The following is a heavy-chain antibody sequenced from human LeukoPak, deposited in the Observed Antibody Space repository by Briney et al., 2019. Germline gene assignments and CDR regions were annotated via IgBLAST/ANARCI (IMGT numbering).Heavy chain of an antibody. CDR3: ARFGRVGATTIGYYFDY. Sequence: SETLSLTCAVYGGSFSGYYWSWIRQPPGKGLEWIGEINHSGSTNYNPSLKSRVTISVDTSKNQFSLKLSSVTAADTAVYYCARFGRVGATTIGYYFDYWGQGTLVTVSS. V-gene: IGHV4-34*01. CDR2: INHSGST. CDR1: GGSFSGYY. D-gene: IGHD1-26*01. J-gene: IGHJ4*02.